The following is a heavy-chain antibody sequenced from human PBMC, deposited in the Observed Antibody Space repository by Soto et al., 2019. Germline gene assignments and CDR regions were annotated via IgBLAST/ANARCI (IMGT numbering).Heavy chain of an antibody. Sequence: TLSLTCTVSGGSISSGGYYWSWIRQHPGKGLEWIGYIYYSGSTYYSPSLKSRVTISVDTSKNQFSLKLSSVTSADTAVYYCARAEAAAGQGTYYYYGMDVWGQGTTVTVSS. V-gene: IGHV4-31*03. D-gene: IGHD6-13*01. CDR2: IYYSGST. J-gene: IGHJ6*02. CDR1: GGSISSGGYY. CDR3: ARAEAAAGQGTYYYYGMDV.